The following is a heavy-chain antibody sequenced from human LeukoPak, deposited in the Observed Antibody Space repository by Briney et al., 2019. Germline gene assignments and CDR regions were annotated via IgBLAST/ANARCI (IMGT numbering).Heavy chain of an antibody. CDR2: IYRSGNT. V-gene: IGHV4-38-2*01. CDR3: ARHITGPSGYPFDD. J-gene: IGHJ4*02. Sequence: SETLSLTCAVTGDSISSDYRWGWIRQPPGKGLEWIGSIYRSGNTNYNPSLKSRVTMSVDTSKNQFTLKLSSVTAADTAVYYCARHITGPSGYPFDDWGQGTLVTASS. CDR1: GDSISSDYR. D-gene: IGHD3-22*01.